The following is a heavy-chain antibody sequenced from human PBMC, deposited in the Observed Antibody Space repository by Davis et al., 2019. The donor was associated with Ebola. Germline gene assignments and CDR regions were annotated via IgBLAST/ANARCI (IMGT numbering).Heavy chain of an antibody. D-gene: IGHD2-15*01. V-gene: IGHV3-23*01. Sequence: PGGSLRLSCAASGFTFSSFAMSWVRQAPGKGLEWVSGVSGSGSITYYADSVKGRSTISRDNSKNTLYLQMNSLRAEDTAVYYCARDQGYCSGGSCYSGYYYYGMDVWGQGTTVTVSS. CDR3: ARDQGYCSGGSCYSGYYYYGMDV. J-gene: IGHJ6*02. CDR2: VSGSGSIT. CDR1: GFTFSSFA.